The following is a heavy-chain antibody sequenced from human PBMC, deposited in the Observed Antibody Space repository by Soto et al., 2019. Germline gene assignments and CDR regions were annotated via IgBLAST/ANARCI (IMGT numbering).Heavy chain of an antibody. CDR1: GFTVSSNY. V-gene: IGHV3-66*01. Sequence: EVQLVESGGGLVQPGGSLRLSCAASGFTVSSNYMSWVRQAPGKGLEWVSVIYSGGSTYYADSVKGRFTISRDNSKNTLYLQMNSLRAEDTAVYYCARESGGARQEYFQHWGQGTLVTVSS. J-gene: IGHJ1*01. CDR2: IYSGGST. D-gene: IGHD1-26*01. CDR3: ARESGGARQEYFQH.